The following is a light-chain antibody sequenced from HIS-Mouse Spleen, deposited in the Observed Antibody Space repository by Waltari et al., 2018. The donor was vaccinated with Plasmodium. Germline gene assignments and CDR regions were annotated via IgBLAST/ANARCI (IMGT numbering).Light chain of an antibody. CDR1: ALPKKY. J-gene: IGLJ3*02. CDR3: YSTDSSGNHRV. CDR2: EDS. V-gene: IGLV3-10*01. Sequence: SYELTQPPSVSVSPGQKARITCSGDALPKKYAYWYQQKSGQAPVLVIYEDSKRPSGIHERFSGSSSGTMATLTISGAQVEDEADYYCYSTDSSGNHRVFGGGTKLTVL.